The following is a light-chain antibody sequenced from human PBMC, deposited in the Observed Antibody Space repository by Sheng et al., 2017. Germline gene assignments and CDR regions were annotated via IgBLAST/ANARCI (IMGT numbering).Light chain of an antibody. V-gene: IGLV3-1*01. Sequence: SYELTQPPSVSVSPGQTATITCSGDNLVKKNVCWFQQRAGLSPLLLIFQDNRRPSGIPERFSASNVGNTATLTISETQPMDEADYYCQAWDIDSEEVFGGGTEADRP. CDR3: QAWDIDSEEV. CDR1: NLVKKN. J-gene: IGLJ2*01. CDR2: QDN.